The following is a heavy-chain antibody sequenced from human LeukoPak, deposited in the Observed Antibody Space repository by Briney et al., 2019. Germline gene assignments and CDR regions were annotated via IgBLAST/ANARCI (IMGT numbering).Heavy chain of an antibody. Sequence: GGSLRLSCAASGFSFSSYSMNWVRQAPGKGLEWVSSITSTSSYIYYADSVKGRFTISRDNAQNSLYLQMNSLRAEDTAVYYCAREMYSSGYPTFDYWGQGTLVTVSS. CDR3: AREMYSSGYPTFDY. CDR2: ITSTSSYI. D-gene: IGHD6-19*01. J-gene: IGHJ4*02. CDR1: GFSFSSYS. V-gene: IGHV3-21*01.